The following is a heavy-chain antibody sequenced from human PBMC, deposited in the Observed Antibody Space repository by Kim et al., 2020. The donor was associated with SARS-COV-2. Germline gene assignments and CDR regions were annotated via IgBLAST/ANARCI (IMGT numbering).Heavy chain of an antibody. D-gene: IGHD2-2*02. Sequence: GGSLRLSCAASGFTFSSYGMHWVRQAPGKGLEWVAVIWYDGSNKYYADSVKGRFTISRDNSKNTLYLQMNSLRAEDTAVDYCARVGGGYTSYYYYGMDVWGEGTTVTVSS. CDR3: ARVGGGYTSYYYYGMDV. CDR2: IWYDGSNK. CDR1: GFTFSSYG. V-gene: IGHV3-33*01. J-gene: IGHJ6*04.